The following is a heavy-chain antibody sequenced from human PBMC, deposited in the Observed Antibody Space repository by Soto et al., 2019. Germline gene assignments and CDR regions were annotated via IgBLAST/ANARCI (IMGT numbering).Heavy chain of an antibody. J-gene: IGHJ4*02. Sequence: QVQLQESGPGLVKPSETLSLTCNVSGDSMSKYYWSWVRQPAGKGLEWIGRSWTSGSTNYNPSLKSRVTMSIDTSNKHFSLDLKSVTAADTAVYDCARTVGAAYYIDFWGQGVLVTVSS. CDR3: ARTVGAAYYIDF. D-gene: IGHD4-17*01. V-gene: IGHV4-4*07. CDR1: GDSMSKYY. CDR2: SWTSGST.